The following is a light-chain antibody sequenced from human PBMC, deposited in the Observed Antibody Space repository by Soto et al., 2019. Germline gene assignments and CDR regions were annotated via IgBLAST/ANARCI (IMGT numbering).Light chain of an antibody. CDR3: QQYDNRPCT. V-gene: IGKV1-33*01. CDR2: KAS. J-gene: IGKJ3*01. Sequence: DIQITQSPATLSASVGDRVTFTCQASQDISNCLTWYQHKPGKAPSLLIYKASTSQCGVPSRFSGSGSGTDFTFTISSLQPEDNATYYCQQYDNRPCTFGHGTKVDI. CDR1: QDISNC.